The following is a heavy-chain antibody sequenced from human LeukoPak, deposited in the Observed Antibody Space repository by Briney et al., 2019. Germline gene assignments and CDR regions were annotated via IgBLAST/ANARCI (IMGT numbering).Heavy chain of an antibody. CDR3: ARISGISGSGSYFDY. CDR1: GGTFSRYS. D-gene: IGHD3-10*01. J-gene: IGHJ4*02. CDR2: IIPIFGPA. V-gene: IGHV1-69*13. Sequence: SVKVSCKASGGTFSRYSFVWVRQAPGQGLEWMGGIIPIFGPANCAQRFQGRVTITADESTSTEYMELSSLRSEDTAVYYCARISGISGSGSYFDYWGQGTLVTVSS.